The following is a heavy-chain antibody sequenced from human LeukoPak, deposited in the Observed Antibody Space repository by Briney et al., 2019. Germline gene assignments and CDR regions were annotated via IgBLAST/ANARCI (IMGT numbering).Heavy chain of an antibody. CDR1: GYTFTGYY. Sequence: ASVKVSCKASGYTFTGYYMLWVRQAPGQGLEWMGWINPNRGGTNYPQKFQGRVTMTRDTSISTAYMELSRLRSDDTAVYYCARGNLAAAGTGSNTFFDYWGQGTLVTVSS. V-gene: IGHV1-2*02. CDR3: ARGNLAAAGTGSNTFFDY. D-gene: IGHD6-13*01. J-gene: IGHJ4*02. CDR2: INPNRGGT.